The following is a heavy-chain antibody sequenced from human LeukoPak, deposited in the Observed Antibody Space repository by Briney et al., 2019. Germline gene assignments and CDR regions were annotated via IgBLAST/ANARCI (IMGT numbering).Heavy chain of an antibody. CDR3: ARDLVGAWKDAFDI. Sequence: PGGSLRLSCAASGFTVSSNYMSWVRQAPGKGLEWVSVIYSGGSTYYADSVKGRFTISRDNSKNTLYLQMNSLRAEDTAVYYCARDLVGAWKDAFDIWGQGTMVTVSS. D-gene: IGHD3-10*01. J-gene: IGHJ3*02. CDR1: GFTVSSNY. CDR2: IYSGGST. V-gene: IGHV3-66*02.